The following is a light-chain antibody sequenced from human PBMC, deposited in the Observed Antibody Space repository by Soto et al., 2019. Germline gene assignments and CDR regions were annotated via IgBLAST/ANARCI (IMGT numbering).Light chain of an antibody. J-gene: IGKJ3*01. CDR1: QRVGSNY. CDR3: QQCATPPFT. V-gene: IGKV3-20*01. CDR2: GAY. Sequence: EIVFTPSPGTLSLSLGERAPVSCGASQRVGSNYFGWYQRPRGQARRLLIYGAYSRATGIAERFSGSGSGTDFPLTISSVEEEDLSVYYCQQCATPPFTFGPGTKVDIK.